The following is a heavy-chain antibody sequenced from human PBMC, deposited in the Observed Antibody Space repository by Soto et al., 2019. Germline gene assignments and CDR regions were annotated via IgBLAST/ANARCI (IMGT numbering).Heavy chain of an antibody. Sequence: PGESLKISCKGSGYSFTSYWIGWVRQMPGKGLEWMGIIYPGDSDTRYRPSFQGQVTISADKSTSTAYLQWSSLKASDTAMYYCARQAAAGSYFYYYGMDVWGQGTTVTVSS. CDR3: ARQAAAGSYFYYYGMDV. D-gene: IGHD6-13*01. CDR1: GYSFTSYW. V-gene: IGHV5-51*01. CDR2: IYPGDSDT. J-gene: IGHJ6*02.